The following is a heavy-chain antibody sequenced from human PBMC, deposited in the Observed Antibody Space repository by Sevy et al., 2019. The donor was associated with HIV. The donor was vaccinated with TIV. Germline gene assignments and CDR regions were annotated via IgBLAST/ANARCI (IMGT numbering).Heavy chain of an antibody. J-gene: IGHJ4*02. CDR2: ISSSSRYI. V-gene: IGHV3-21*01. D-gene: IGHD3-10*01. Sequence: GGSLRLSCAASGFFFSSYTMNWVRQSPGKGLEWVSSISSSSRYIFYADSVKGRFTISRDNARNSLYLQMNSLRAEDTAVYYCARDMAYGSGSIVYDYWGQGTLVTVSS. CDR1: GFFFSSYT. CDR3: ARDMAYGSGSIVYDY.